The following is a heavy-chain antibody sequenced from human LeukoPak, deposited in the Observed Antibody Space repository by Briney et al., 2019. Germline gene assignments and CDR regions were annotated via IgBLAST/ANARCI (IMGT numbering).Heavy chain of an antibody. CDR3: ARDAY. CDR1: GGSFSGYY. CDR2: ISGSGGST. Sequence: ETLSLTCAVYGGSFSGYYWSWVRQAPGKGLEWVSAISGSGGSTYYADSVKGRFTISRDNSKNTLYLQMNSLRAEDTAVYYCARDAYWGQGILVTVSS. J-gene: IGHJ4*02. V-gene: IGHV3-23*01.